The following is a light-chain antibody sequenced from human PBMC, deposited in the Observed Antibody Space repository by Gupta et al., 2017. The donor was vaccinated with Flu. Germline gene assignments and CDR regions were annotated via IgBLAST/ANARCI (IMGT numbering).Light chain of an antibody. J-gene: IGKJ4*01. CDR2: ATS. CDR3: QQSYCTPLT. V-gene: IGKV1-39*01. Sequence: DIQMTQSPSSLSASVGDGVTITCRASQSISDYLNWYQQKPGKAPKLLIYATSGLQSGVPSRFSGSGSGTDFTLTISRLQPEDFATYYCQQSYCTPLTFGGGTKVEIK. CDR1: QSISDY.